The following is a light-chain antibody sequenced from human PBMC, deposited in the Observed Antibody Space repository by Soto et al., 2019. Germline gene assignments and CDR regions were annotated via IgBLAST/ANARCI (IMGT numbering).Light chain of an antibody. Sequence: EIVLTQSPATLSSSPWETATLSCRASQYVGSRLAWYQHKPGQAPRLLIYYMSKRATGIPARFSGSGSGTDFTLTISSLAPDDFAIYYCHQRQSWPRTFGQGTKVDIK. V-gene: IGKV3-11*01. CDR2: YMS. J-gene: IGKJ1*01. CDR3: HQRQSWPRT. CDR1: QYVGSR.